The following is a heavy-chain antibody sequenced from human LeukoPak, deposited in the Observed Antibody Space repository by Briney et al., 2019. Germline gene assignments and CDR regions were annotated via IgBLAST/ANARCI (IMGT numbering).Heavy chain of an antibody. D-gene: IGHD3-22*01. CDR2: FDPEDGET. Sequence: ASVKVSCKVSGYTLTELSMHWVRQAPGKGLEWMGGFDPEDGETIYAQKFQGRVTMTEDTSTDTAYMKLSSLRSEDTAVYYCATDVLGYYYDSSGEGDFDYWGQGTLVTVSS. V-gene: IGHV1-24*01. J-gene: IGHJ4*02. CDR1: GYTLTELS. CDR3: ATDVLGYYYDSSGEGDFDY.